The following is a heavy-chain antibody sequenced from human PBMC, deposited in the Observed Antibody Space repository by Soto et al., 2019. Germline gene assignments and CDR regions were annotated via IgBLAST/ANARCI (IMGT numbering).Heavy chain of an antibody. V-gene: IGHV3-30-3*01. CDR3: ARDFGLYDIPISVFDY. CDR2: ISYDGSNK. CDR1: GFTFSSYA. Sequence: GGSLRLSCAASGFTFSSYAMHWVRQAPGKGLEWVAVISYDGSNKYYADSVKGRFTISKENSKNTLYLQMNSLRAEDTAVYYCARDFGLYDIPISVFDYWGQGTLVTVSS. D-gene: IGHD3-9*01. J-gene: IGHJ4*02.